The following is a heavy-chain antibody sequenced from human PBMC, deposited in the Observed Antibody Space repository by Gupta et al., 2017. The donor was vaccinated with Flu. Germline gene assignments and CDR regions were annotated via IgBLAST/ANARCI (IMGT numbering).Heavy chain of an antibody. V-gene: IGHV3-33*01. Sequence: QVQLVESGGGVVQPGRSLRLSCAASGFTFNTYGMHWVRQTPGKGLEGVAVIWFDGSKKYHADSVKGRFTISRDNSKNTLYLQMDSLRTDDTAVYYCAREAVFGGAPVYYGMDVWGQGTRVTVSS. CDR2: IWFDGSKK. CDR3: AREAVFGGAPVYYGMDV. CDR1: GFTFNTYG. D-gene: IGHD3-3*01. J-gene: IGHJ6*02.